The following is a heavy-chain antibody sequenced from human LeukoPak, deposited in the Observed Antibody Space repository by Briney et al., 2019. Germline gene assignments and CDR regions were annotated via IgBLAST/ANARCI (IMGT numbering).Heavy chain of an antibody. CDR1: GYSFTSYW. CDR2: IYPGDSDT. V-gene: IGHV5-51*01. D-gene: IGHD2-2*01. Sequence: GESLKISCKGSGYSFTSYWIGWVRQMPGKGLEWMGIIYPGDSDTRYSPSFQGQVTISADKSISTAYLQWSSLKASDTAMYYCARANAYCSSTSCAHWFDPWGQGTLVTVSS. CDR3: ARANAYCSSTSCAHWFDP. J-gene: IGHJ5*02.